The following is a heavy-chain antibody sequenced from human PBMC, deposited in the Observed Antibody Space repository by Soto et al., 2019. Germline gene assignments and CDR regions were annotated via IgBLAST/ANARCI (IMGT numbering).Heavy chain of an antibody. V-gene: IGHV5-51*01. CDR3: ARHGGRRYDFWSGLGSPDYYYGMDV. CDR2: IYPGDSDT. J-gene: IGHJ6*02. Sequence: GESLKISCKGSGYSFTSYWIGWVRQMPGKGLEWMGIIYPGDSDTRYSPSFQGQVTISADKSISTAYLQWSSLKASDTAMYYCARHGGRRYDFWSGLGSPDYYYGMDVWGQGTTVTVSS. D-gene: IGHD3-3*01. CDR1: GYSFTSYW.